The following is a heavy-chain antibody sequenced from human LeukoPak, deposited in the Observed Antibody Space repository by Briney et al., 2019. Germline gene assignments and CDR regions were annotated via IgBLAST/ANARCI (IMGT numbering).Heavy chain of an antibody. Sequence: GGSLRLSCAASGFTISSYDRSWLRQAPGKGLEWVSDISGSGGSTYYADYVKGRITIARDNSKNTLYLQMNSLRGEDTAVYYCASLQLRCFDYWGQGTLVTVSS. D-gene: IGHD4-11*01. CDR1: GFTISSYD. CDR2: ISGSGGST. V-gene: IGHV3-23*01. CDR3: ASLQLRCFDY. J-gene: IGHJ4*02.